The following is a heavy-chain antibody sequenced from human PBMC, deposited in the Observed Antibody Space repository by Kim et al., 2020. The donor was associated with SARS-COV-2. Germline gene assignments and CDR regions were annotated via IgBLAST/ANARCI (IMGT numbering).Heavy chain of an antibody. V-gene: IGHV3-33*06. CDR1: GFTFSSYG. CDR3: AKANYDYVWGSHRAWGFFDY. CDR2: IWYDGSNK. Sequence: GGSLRLSCAASGFTFSSYGMHWVRQAPGKGLEWVAVIWYDGSNKDYADSVKGRFTISRDNSKNTLYLQMNSLRAEDTAVYYCAKANYDYVWGSHRAWGFFDYWGQGTLVTVSS. J-gene: IGHJ4*02. D-gene: IGHD3-16*02.